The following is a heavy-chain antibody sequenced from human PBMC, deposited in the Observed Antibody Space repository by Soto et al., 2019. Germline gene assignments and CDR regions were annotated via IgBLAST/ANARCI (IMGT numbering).Heavy chain of an antibody. Sequence: QVQLQESGPGLVKTSQTLSLTCTVSGASTGSGGYYWSWIRQHPGKGLEWIGYIYYTGSTYYSPSLKSRAVISVDTAKNEFSLKLDSVTAADTAVYYCARADYGDRGLAFDSWGQGTLVTVSS. CDR1: GASTGSGGYY. CDR2: IYYTGST. D-gene: IGHD4-17*01. CDR3: ARADYGDRGLAFDS. V-gene: IGHV4-31*03. J-gene: IGHJ4*02.